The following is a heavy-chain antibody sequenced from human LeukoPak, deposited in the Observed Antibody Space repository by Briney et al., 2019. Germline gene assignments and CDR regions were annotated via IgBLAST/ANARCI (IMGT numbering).Heavy chain of an antibody. V-gene: IGHV3-23*01. CDR2: ISGSGGST. CDR1: GFTFSNAW. Sequence: GGSLRLSCAASGFTFSNAWMSWVRQAPGKGLEWVSAISGSGGSTYYADSVKGRFTISRDNSKNTLYLQMNSLRAEDTAVYYCASTNYDILTGYFTTFDYWGQGTLVTVSS. D-gene: IGHD3-9*01. J-gene: IGHJ4*02. CDR3: ASTNYDILTGYFTTFDY.